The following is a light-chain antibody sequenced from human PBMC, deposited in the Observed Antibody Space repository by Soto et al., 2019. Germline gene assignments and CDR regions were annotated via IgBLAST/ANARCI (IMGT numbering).Light chain of an antibody. CDR1: QSVSSNY. Sequence: EIVLTQSPGTLSLSPGERATLSCRTSQSVSSNYLGWYKQKPGQAPRLLIYGASSRATGIPDRFSGSGSGTDFTLTISRLEPEDFAVYYCQQYGTSVWTFGQGTKVDIK. CDR2: GAS. J-gene: IGKJ1*01. V-gene: IGKV3-20*01. CDR3: QQYGTSVWT.